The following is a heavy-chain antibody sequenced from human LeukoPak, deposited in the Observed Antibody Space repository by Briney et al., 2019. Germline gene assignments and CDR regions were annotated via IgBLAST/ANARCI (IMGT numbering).Heavy chain of an antibody. Sequence: ASVKVSCKVSGYTLTELSMHWVRQAPGKGLEWMGGFDPEDGETIYAQKFQGRVTMTEDTSTDTAFMELSSLRSEDTAVYYCTTHGPIPFDYWGQGTLVTVSS. J-gene: IGHJ4*02. D-gene: IGHD2-2*02. CDR2: FDPEDGET. CDR3: TTHGPIPFDY. V-gene: IGHV1-24*01. CDR1: GYTLTELS.